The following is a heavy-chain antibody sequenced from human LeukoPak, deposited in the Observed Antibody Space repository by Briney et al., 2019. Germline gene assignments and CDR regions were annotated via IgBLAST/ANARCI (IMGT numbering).Heavy chain of an antibody. J-gene: IGHJ4*02. CDR2: ISGSGGST. CDR3: AMQEFHWSTINFDY. Sequence: GGSLRLSCAASGFTVSSNYMSWVRQAPGKGLEWVSAISGSGGSTYYADSVKGRFTISRDNSKNTLYLQMNSLRAEDTAVYYCAMQEFHWSTINFDYWGQGTLVTVSS. V-gene: IGHV3-23*01. CDR1: GFTVSSNY. D-gene: IGHD5-24*01.